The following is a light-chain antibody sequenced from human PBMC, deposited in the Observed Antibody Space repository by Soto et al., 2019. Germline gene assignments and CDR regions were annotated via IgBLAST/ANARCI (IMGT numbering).Light chain of an antibody. CDR3: QQYNSYPWT. V-gene: IGKV1-5*01. CDR1: QSISSW. Sequence: DIQMTQSPSTLSASLGDRVTITCRASQSISSWLAWYQQKPGKAPKLLIYDASSLESGVPSRFSGSGSGTELTLTISSLQPDDFATYYCQQYNSYPWTFGQGTKVDIK. CDR2: DAS. J-gene: IGKJ1*01.